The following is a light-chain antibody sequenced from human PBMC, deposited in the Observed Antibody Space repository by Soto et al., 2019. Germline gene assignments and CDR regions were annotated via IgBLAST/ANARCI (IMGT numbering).Light chain of an antibody. CDR2: GAS. Sequence: ESVLTQSPGTLSLSPGERATLSCRASQSVTSYLAWYQQKPGQAPRLLIYGASSRAAGIPDRFSGSGSGTDFTLTISRLEPEDFAMFYCQQYAKSVISFGQGTRLEIK. J-gene: IGKJ5*01. CDR1: QSVTSY. CDR3: QQYAKSVIS. V-gene: IGKV3-20*01.